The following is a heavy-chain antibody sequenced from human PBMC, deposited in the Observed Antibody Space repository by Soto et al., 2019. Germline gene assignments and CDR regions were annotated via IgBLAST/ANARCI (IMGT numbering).Heavy chain of an antibody. D-gene: IGHD5-12*01. CDR1: GGTFSSYT. V-gene: IGHV1-69*02. CDR2: IIPILGIA. CDR3: AALGATPFDP. Sequence: QVQLVQSGAEVKKPGSSVKVSCKASGGTFSSYTISWVRQAPGQGLEWMGRIIPILGIANYAQKFQGRVTINADKSTRTAYMELSSLRSEDTAVYYCAALGATPFDPWGQGTLVTVSS. J-gene: IGHJ5*02.